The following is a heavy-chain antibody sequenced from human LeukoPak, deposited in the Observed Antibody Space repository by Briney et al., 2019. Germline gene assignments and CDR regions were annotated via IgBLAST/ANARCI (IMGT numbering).Heavy chain of an antibody. CDR3: ARGDYGDY. D-gene: IGHD3-16*01. CDR2: IWYDGSNK. V-gene: IGHV3-33*01. Sequence: SCKASGYTFTSYGMHWVRQAPGKGLEWVAVIWYDGSNKYYADSVKGRFTISRDNSKNTLYLQMNSLRAEDTAVYYCARGDYGDYWGQGTLVTVSS. CDR1: GYTFTSYG. J-gene: IGHJ4*02.